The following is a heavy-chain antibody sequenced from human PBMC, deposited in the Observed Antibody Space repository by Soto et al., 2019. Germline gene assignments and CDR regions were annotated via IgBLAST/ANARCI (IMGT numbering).Heavy chain of an antibody. V-gene: IGHV4-59*01. J-gene: IGHJ6*02. Sequence: SETLSLTCTVSGGSISSYYWSWIRQPPGKGLEWIGYIYYSGSTNYNPSLKSRVTISVDTSKNQFSLKLSSVTAADTVVYYCARAQGVYGMDVWGQGTTVTVSS. CDR2: IYYSGST. CDR3: ARAQGVYGMDV. D-gene: IGHD3-16*01. CDR1: GGSISSYY.